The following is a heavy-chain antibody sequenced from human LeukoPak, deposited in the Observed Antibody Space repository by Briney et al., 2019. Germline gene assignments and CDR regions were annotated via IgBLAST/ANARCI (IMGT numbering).Heavy chain of an antibody. CDR2: ISGSDGST. V-gene: IGHV3-23*01. CDR3: AKVETSGGSNCYALDY. Sequence: GGSLRLSCAASGFTFSSYALTWVRQAPDKGLEWVSAISGSDGSTYYADSVKGRFTISRDDSQNTLYLQMNSLSAEDTAVYYCAKVETSGGSNCYALDYWGQGTLVTVSS. CDR1: GFTFSSYA. J-gene: IGHJ4*02. D-gene: IGHD2-2*01.